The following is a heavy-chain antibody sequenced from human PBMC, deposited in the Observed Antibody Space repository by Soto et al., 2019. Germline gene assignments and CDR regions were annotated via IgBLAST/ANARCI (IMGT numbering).Heavy chain of an antibody. CDR2: IKQDGSED. CDR3: AREAGTWHLPLNWFDP. D-gene: IGHD6-19*01. CDR1: GFTFSNYW. V-gene: IGHV3-7*01. J-gene: IGHJ5*02. Sequence: PGGSLRLSCAASGFTFSNYWMTWVRQAPGKGLEWVANIKQDGSEDFYVDSVKGRFTISRDNAKNSLYLQMNSLRDEDTAVYYCAREAGTWHLPLNWFDPWGQGTLVTVSS.